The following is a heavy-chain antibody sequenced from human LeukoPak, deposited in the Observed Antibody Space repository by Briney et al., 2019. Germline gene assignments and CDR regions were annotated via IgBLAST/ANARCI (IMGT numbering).Heavy chain of an antibody. Sequence: GALRLSCAASGFTFSSYAMHWVRQAPGKGLEWVAVISYDGSNKYYADSVKGRFTISRDNSKNTLYLQMNSLRAEDTAVYYCARGDTWIQLWLRGPSTPSPFDYWGQGTLVTVSS. V-gene: IGHV3-30-3*01. CDR3: ARGDTWIQLWLRGPSTPSPFDY. J-gene: IGHJ4*02. D-gene: IGHD5-18*01. CDR2: ISYDGSNK. CDR1: GFTFSSYA.